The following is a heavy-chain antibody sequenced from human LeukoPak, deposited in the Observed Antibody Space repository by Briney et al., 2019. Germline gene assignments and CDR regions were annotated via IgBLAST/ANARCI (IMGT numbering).Heavy chain of an antibody. CDR1: GYTFTGYY. V-gene: IGHV1-2*02. Sequence: ASVKVSCKASGYTFTGYYMHWVRQAPGQGLEWMGWINPNSGGTNYAQKFQGRVTMTRDTSISTAYMELSRLRSDDTAVYYCARLSGYDQTPFDYWGQGTLVTVSS. D-gene: IGHD5-12*01. J-gene: IGHJ4*02. CDR3: ARLSGYDQTPFDY. CDR2: INPNSGGT.